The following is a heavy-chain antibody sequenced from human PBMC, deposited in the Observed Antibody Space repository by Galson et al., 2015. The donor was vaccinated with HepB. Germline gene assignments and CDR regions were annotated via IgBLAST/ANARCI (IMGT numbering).Heavy chain of an antibody. J-gene: IGHJ6*02. CDR1: GFTFSSYS. CDR3: ARDHDHIVVVPAAQPPYYGMDV. V-gene: IGHV3-48*04. D-gene: IGHD2-2*01. CDR2: ISSSSSTI. Sequence: SLRLSCAASGFTFSSYSMNWVRQAPGKGLEWVSYISSSSSTIYYADSVKGRFTISRDNAKNSLYLHMNSLRAEDTAVYYCARDHDHIVVVPAAQPPYYGMDVWGQGTTVTVSS.